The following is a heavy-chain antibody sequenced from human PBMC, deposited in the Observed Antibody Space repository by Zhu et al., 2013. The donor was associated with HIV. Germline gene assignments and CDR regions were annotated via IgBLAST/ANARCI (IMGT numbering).Heavy chain of an antibody. J-gene: IGHJ4*02. CDR2: INPNNGGS. Sequence: VQLVQSGADVKKPGASVKVSCKASGYTFTGYYVHWVRRAPGQGLEWMGWINPNNGGSYLAQAFQGRVTLTRDTSISTVYMELSNLSSDDTAVYYCARDYIGTPNWELDYWGQGTLVTVSS. CDR3: ARDYIGTPNWELDY. CDR1: GYTFTGYY. V-gene: IGHV1-2*02. D-gene: IGHD7-27*01.